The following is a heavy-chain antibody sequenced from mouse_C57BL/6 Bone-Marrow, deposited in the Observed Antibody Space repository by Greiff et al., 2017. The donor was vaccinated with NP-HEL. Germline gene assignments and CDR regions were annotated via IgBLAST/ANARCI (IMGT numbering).Heavy chain of an antibody. J-gene: IGHJ3*01. Sequence: QVQLQQSGPGLVQPSQSLSITCTVSGFSLTSYGVHWVRQSPGKGLEWLGVIWSGGSTDYNVAFISRLSISKDNSKSQVFFKMNSLQADDTAIYYCARSYYSNYVSWFAYWGQGTLVTVSA. D-gene: IGHD2-5*01. V-gene: IGHV2-2*01. CDR1: GFSLTSYG. CDR2: IWSGGST. CDR3: ARSYYSNYVSWFAY.